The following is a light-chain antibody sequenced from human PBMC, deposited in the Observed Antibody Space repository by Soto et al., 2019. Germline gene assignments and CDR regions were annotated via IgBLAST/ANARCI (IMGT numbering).Light chain of an antibody. CDR2: QVN. Sequence: QSVLTQPASVSGSPGQSITISCTGSSSDIGGYNYVSWYQQLPGKAPKLLIYQVNNRPSGVPDRFSGSKSGNTASLTISGLQAEDEADYYCSSYTSGSTPYVFGGGTKVTVL. CDR3: SSYTSGSTPYV. J-gene: IGLJ1*01. CDR1: SSDIGGYNY. V-gene: IGLV2-14*01.